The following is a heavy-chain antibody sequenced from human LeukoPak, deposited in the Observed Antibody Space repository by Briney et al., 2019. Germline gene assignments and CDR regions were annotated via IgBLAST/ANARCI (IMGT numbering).Heavy chain of an antibody. D-gene: IGHD2-15*01. CDR2: IHYSGST. V-gene: IGHV4-61*08. J-gene: IGHJ4*02. CDR3: ARDPRYCSGGSCYSVLDY. Sequence: SQTLSLTCTVSGGSIISGDYYWSWIRQPPGKGLEWIGYIHYSGSTTYNPSLKSRVTISLDTSKNQFSLKLSSVTAADTAVYYCARDPRYCSGGSCYSVLDYWGRGTLVTVSS. CDR1: GGSIISGDYY.